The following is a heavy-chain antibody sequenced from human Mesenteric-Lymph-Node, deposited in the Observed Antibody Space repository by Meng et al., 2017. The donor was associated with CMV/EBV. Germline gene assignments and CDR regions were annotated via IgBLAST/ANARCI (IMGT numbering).Heavy chain of an antibody. V-gene: IGHV4-61*08. J-gene: IGHJ4*02. CDR3: AKSRSSTPGIVDD. D-gene: IGHD2/OR15-2a*01. CDR1: GVSVTSGAYH. CDR2: IYGTGIT. Sequence: QGQLQESGPGLVKPSETLSLPCIVSGVSVTSGAYHWGWIRQSPGKGLEWIGYIYGTGITIYNPSLKSRVTILLETSKNQFSLKLNSVTTADTAVYYCAKSRSSTPGIVDDWGQGTLVTVSS.